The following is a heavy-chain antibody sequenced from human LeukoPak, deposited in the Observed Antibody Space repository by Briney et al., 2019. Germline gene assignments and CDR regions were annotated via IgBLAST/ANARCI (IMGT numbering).Heavy chain of an antibody. CDR3: ARLSFHYGDYKVDP. D-gene: IGHD4-17*01. CDR1: GYTFTGYY. V-gene: IGHV1-2*02. J-gene: IGHJ5*02. Sequence: RASVKVSCKASGYTFTGYYMHWVRQAPGQGLEWMGWINPNSGGTNYAQKFQGRVTMTRDTSISTAYMELSRLRSDDTAVYYCARLSFHYGDYKVDPWGQGTLVTVSS. CDR2: INPNSGGT.